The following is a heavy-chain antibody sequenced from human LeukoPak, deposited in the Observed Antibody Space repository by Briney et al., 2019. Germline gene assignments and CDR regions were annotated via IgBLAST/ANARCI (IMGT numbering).Heavy chain of an antibody. J-gene: IGHJ4*02. CDR2: IKQDGSET. D-gene: IGHD2-15*01. Sequence: GGSLRLSCAASGFTFSRYWMSWIRQAPGKGLEWVANIKQDGSETYYVDSVKGRFTISRDNAKNSLYLQINSLRAEDTAVYSCARGDCSGGSCYSFDYWGQGTLVTVSS. CDR1: GFTFSRYW. V-gene: IGHV3-7*01. CDR3: ARGDCSGGSCYSFDY.